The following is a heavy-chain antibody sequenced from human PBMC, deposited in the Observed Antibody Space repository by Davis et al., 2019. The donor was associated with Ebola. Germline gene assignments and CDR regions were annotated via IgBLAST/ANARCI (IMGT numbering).Heavy chain of an antibody. D-gene: IGHD5-18*01. Sequence: GGSLRLSCAASGLTLTKAWMNWVSQAAGKGLEWVGSIQRNLDEVTTDYAETVKGRVSISRDDSKNMLYLQMDSLKIEDTAVYYFSVAPYSLLVFDPWRHVTLVTFSS. V-gene: IGHV3-15*07. J-gene: IGHJ5*02. CDR1: GLTLTKAW. CDR2: IQRNLDEVTT. CDR3: SVAPYSLLVFDP.